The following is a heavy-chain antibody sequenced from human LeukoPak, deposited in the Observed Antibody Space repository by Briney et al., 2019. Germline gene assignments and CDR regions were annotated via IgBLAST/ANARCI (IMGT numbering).Heavy chain of an antibody. J-gene: IGHJ4*02. CDR2: IKEDGSEK. D-gene: IGHD6-19*01. CDR1: GLNFSSRW. CDR3: AEDRGWLRFDF. V-gene: IGHV3-7*03. Sequence: PGGSLRLSCAASGLNFSSRWMNWVRQAPGQGLEWVASIKEDGSEKHYVDSVKGRFTISRDNGKNSLYLQMNSLRAEDTAVYYCAEDRGWLRFDFWGQGTLVTVSS.